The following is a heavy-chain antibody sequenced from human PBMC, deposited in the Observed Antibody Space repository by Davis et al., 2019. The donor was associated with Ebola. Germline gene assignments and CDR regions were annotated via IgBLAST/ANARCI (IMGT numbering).Heavy chain of an antibody. CDR1: GYTFTAYF. Sequence: SVKVSCKASGYTFTAYFLHWVRQAPGQGLEWMGGIIPIFGTAKYAQEFQGRVTITADESTSTAYMELSSLRSEDTAVYYCARDRRDGYNYNYYYYGMDVWGQGTTVTVSS. CDR3: ARDRRDGYNYNYYYYGMDV. J-gene: IGHJ6*02. D-gene: IGHD5-24*01. CDR2: IIPIFGTA. V-gene: IGHV1-69*13.